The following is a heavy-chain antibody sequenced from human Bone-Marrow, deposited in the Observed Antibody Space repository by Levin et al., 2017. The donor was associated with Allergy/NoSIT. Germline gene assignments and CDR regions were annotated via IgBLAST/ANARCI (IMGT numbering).Heavy chain of an antibody. Sequence: LSLTCAASGFTFSSYAMTWVRQAPGKGLEWVSAISGSGGSTYYADSVKGRFTISRDNSKNTLYLQMNSLRAEDTAVYYCAKDRGSSWPGDFDYWGQGTLVTVSS. J-gene: IGHJ4*02. CDR1: GFTFSSYA. CDR2: ISGSGGST. D-gene: IGHD6-13*01. V-gene: IGHV3-23*01. CDR3: AKDRGSSWPGDFDY.